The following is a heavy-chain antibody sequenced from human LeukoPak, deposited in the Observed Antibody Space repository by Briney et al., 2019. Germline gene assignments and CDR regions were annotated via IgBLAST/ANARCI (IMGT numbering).Heavy chain of an antibody. V-gene: IGHV1-18*04. J-gene: IGHJ5*02. CDR1: GYTFTSYY. CDR2: VSPYNGNT. D-gene: IGHD4/OR15-4a*01. Sequence: AASVKVSCKASGYTFTSYYMHWVRQAPGQGLEWMGWVSPYNGNTDYAQMFQGRVTMTTDPSSSTAYMELWSLRSDDTAVYFCARTKKAETISRGGYNWFDPWGQGTLVTVSS. CDR3: ARTKKAETISRGGYNWFDP.